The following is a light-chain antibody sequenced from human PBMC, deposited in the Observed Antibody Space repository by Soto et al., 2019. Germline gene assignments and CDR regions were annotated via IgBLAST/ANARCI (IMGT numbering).Light chain of an antibody. CDR2: EVS. Sequence: QSALTQPASVPGSPGQSITISCTGSSSDVGAYKYVSWFQQHPGKAHKLIIYEVSNRPSGVSDRFSGSKSGNTSSLTISVLQAEDEADYHCSSYTTTTAWVFGGGTKLTVL. V-gene: IGLV2-14*01. J-gene: IGLJ3*02. CDR1: SSDVGAYKY. CDR3: SSYTTTTAWV.